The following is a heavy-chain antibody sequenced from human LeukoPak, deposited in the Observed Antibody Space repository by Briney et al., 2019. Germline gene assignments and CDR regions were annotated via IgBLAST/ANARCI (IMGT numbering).Heavy chain of an antibody. Sequence: SVKVSCKASGGTFSSYAISWVRQAPGQGLEWMGGIIPLLGTANYAQKFQGRLTITADEFTGTAYMELSSLRSEDTAVFYCASNTNYYENTGHYVFDSWGQGTLVTVSS. V-gene: IGHV1-69*13. CDR2: IIPLLGTA. CDR3: ASNTNYYENTGHYVFDS. D-gene: IGHD3-22*01. CDR1: GGTFSSYA. J-gene: IGHJ4*02.